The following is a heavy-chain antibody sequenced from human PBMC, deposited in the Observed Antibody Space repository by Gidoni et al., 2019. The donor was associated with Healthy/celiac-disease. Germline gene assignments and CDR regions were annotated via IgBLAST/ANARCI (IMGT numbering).Heavy chain of an antibody. D-gene: IGHD1-26*01. CDR3: VKEGEHRAPDT. CDR2: ISSNGGST. J-gene: IGHJ5*02. V-gene: IGHV3-64D*09. Sequence: EVQLVESGGGLVQPGGSLRLSCSASVFTFSSYAMHWVRQAPGTGLEYVSAISSNGGSTYYADSVKGRFTISRDNSKNTLYLQMSSLRAEDTAVYYCVKEGEHRAPDTWGQGTLVTVSS. CDR1: VFTFSSYA.